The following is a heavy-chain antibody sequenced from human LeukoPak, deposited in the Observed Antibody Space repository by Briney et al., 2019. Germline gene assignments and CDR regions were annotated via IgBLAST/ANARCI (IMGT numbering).Heavy chain of an antibody. J-gene: IGHJ4*02. V-gene: IGHV3-23*01. D-gene: IGHD2-21*02. Sequence: PGGSLRLSCAASGFTFDTYGMSWVRQAPGKGLEWVSSLSSNSANTYYADSVKGRFTISRDNSKNTLYPQMNSLRAEDTAVYYCAKDGTGCGGDCYSDYWGQGTLVTVSS. CDR1: GFTFDTYG. CDR2: LSSNSANT. CDR3: AKDGTGCGGDCYSDY.